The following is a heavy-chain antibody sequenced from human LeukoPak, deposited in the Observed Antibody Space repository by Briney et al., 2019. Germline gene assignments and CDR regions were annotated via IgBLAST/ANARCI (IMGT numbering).Heavy chain of an antibody. CDR1: APTFSSYG. Sequence: GRSLRLACAAAAPTFSSYGMHWVRQAPGKGREWVAVIWYDGSNKYYADSVKGRFTISRDNSKNTLYLQMNSLRAEDTAVYYCAGSGSHNWFDPWGQGTLVTASS. V-gene: IGHV3-33*01. J-gene: IGHJ5*02. D-gene: IGHD1-26*01. CDR2: IWYDGSNK. CDR3: AGSGSHNWFDP.